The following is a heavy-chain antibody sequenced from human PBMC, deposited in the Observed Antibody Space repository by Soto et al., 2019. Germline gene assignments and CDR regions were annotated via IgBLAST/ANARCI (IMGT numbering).Heavy chain of an antibody. D-gene: IGHD3-16*01. CDR1: GCTFSSYA. V-gene: IGHV1-69*01. Sequence: QVQLVQSGAEVKKPGSSVKVSCKASGCTFSSYAISWVRQAPGHGLEWMGGCLPIFGTATYAQKFRGRVTITADESTSTAYLGLSRLRSEDTAVYYCARGGGYGRQYYCYAMDVWGQATTVTVSS. J-gene: IGHJ6*01. CDR3: ARGGGYGRQYYCYAMDV. CDR2: CLPIFGTA.